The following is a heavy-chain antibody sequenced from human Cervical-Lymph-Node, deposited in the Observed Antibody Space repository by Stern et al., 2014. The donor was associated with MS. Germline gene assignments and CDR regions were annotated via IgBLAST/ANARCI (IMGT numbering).Heavy chain of an antibody. CDR2: IFYSGST. Sequence: QLQLQESGPGLVKPSETLALTCTVSGGSISSSSYYWGWIRQPPGKGLEWIGSIFYSGSTSYTPPLKSRFPIPVDTSKTQFPLKLISVTAADTAVYYCARHRLDWYFDLWGRGTLVTVSS. V-gene: IGHV4-39*01. CDR1: GGSISSSSYY. CDR3: ARHRLDWYFDL. J-gene: IGHJ2*01.